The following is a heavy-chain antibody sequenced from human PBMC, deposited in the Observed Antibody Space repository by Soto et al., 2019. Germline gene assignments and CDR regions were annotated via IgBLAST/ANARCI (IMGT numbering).Heavy chain of an antibody. D-gene: IGHD2-8*02. CDR1: GGSISSYY. J-gene: IGHJ4*02. CDR3: ARDKITGRFDY. Sequence: SETLSLTCTVSGGSISSYYWSWIRQPPGTGLEWIGEINHSGSTNYNPSLKSRVTISVDTSKNQFSLKLTSVTAADTAVYYCARDKITGRFDYWGQGTLVTVSS. V-gene: IGHV4-34*01. CDR2: INHSGST.